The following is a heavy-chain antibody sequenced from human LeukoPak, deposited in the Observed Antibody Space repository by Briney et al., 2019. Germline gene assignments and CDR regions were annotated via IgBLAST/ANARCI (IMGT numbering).Heavy chain of an antibody. CDR3: ARTTPSKQWLVHYFDY. CDR1: GYTFTSYD. CDR2: MNPNSGNT. D-gene: IGHD6-19*01. V-gene: IGHV1-8*03. Sequence: GASVKVSCKASGYTFTSYDINWVRQATGQGLEWMGWMNPNSGNTGYAQKFQGRVTITRNTSISTAYMELSSLRSEDTAVYYCARTTPSKQWLVHYFDYWGQGTLVTVSS. J-gene: IGHJ4*02.